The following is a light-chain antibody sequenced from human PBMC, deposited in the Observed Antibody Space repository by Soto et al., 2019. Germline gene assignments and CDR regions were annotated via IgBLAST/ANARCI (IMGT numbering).Light chain of an antibody. CDR1: SSDVGGSNF. V-gene: IGLV2-14*03. J-gene: IGLJ1*01. Sequence: SVLTQPASVSDSPGQSITISCTGTSSDVGGSNFVSWYQQHPGKPPKLIIYDVANRPSGVSHRFSGSRSGNTASLTISGLQAEDEADYYCSSYTSGTTLYVFGTGTKVTVL. CDR3: SSYTSGTTLYV. CDR2: DVA.